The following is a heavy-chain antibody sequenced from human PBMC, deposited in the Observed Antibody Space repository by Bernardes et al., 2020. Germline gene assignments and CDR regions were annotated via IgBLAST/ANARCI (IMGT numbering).Heavy chain of an antibody. J-gene: IGHJ6*02. CDR2: IKQDGSEK. V-gene: IGHV3-7*01. Sequence: SLHPSCAASGFTFRSSWMSWVRQAPGPGLEWVANIKQDGSEKYYVDSVKGRFTISRDNAKNSLYLQMNSLRAEDTAVYYCARDGAFWSGPFYGMDVWGQGTTVTVSS. CDR1: GFTFRSSW. CDR3: ARDGAFWSGPFYGMDV. D-gene: IGHD3-3*01.